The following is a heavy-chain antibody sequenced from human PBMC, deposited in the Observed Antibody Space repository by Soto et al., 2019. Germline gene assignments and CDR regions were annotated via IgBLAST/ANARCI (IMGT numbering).Heavy chain of an antibody. V-gene: IGHV3-74*01. Sequence: GGSLRLSCAASGFVFNMYWMHWVRQVPGEGPEWVTRINDDGTRTDYADSAKGRFTISRDNAKDILYLQMNALRVDDTAVYYCIRGHRPSSVGTGAVWGQGTLVTVSS. CDR1: GFVFNMYW. J-gene: IGHJ4*02. CDR2: INDDGTRT. CDR3: IRGHRPSSVGTGAV. D-gene: IGHD3-10*01.